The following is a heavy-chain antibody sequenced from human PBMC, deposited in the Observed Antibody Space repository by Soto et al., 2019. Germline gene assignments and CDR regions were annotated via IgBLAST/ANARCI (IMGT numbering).Heavy chain of an antibody. D-gene: IGHD6-25*01. Sequence: EVQLVESGGGLVQPGGSLRLSCAASGFTFSNYSMNWVRQAPGKGLEWVSYIRSSNSIIYYADSVKGRFSIPRDNAKNSLYLQMNSLRDEDTAVYYCARSRGGPFDYWGQGTLVTVSS. CDR1: GFTFSNYS. V-gene: IGHV3-48*02. CDR2: IRSSNSII. J-gene: IGHJ4*02. CDR3: ARSRGGPFDY.